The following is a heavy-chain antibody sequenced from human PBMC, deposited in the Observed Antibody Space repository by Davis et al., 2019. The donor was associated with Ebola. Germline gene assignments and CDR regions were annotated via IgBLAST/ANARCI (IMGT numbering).Heavy chain of an antibody. V-gene: IGHV3-74*03. Sequence: HTGGSLRLSCAASGFTFTDYWMHWVRQAPGKGLEWVSFVDSGGTTTSHADSVRGRFTISRDNAKNSLYLQMNSLTAEDTAVYYCTRDSARRELRTHDVFDLWGQGTMVIVSP. D-gene: IGHD3-10*01. J-gene: IGHJ3*01. CDR1: GFTFTDYW. CDR2: VDSGGTTT. CDR3: TRDSARRELRTHDVFDL.